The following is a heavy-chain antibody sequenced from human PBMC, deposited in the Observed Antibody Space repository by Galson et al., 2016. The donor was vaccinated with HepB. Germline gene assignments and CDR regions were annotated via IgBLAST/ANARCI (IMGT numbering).Heavy chain of an antibody. J-gene: IGHJ5*02. V-gene: IGHV4-61*01. CDR3: ARQQVGNNWFDP. Sequence: SGTLSLTCTVSGGSISSSSYYWSWIRQPPGKGLEWIGCMYYSGRTDYSPSLKRRVTMSADTSKNQFSLRLSSVTAADTAVYYCARQQVGNNWFDPWGQGTLVTVSS. CDR2: MYYSGRT. CDR1: GGSISSSSYY.